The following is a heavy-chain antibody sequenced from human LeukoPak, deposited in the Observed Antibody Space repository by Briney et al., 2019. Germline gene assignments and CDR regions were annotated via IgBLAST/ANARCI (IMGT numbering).Heavy chain of an antibody. D-gene: IGHD3-22*01. CDR3: ARGRVAFLTMIVVADQ. CDR2: IYYSGDT. J-gene: IGHJ4*02. V-gene: IGHV4-39*07. CDR1: GGSIDTSSYY. Sequence: IPSETLSLTCTVSGGSIDTSSYYWGWIRQPPGKSLEWIGTIYYSGDTFYNPSLKSRVSISLDTSKNQFSLTLTSVTAADTAVYYCARGRVAFLTMIVVADQWGQGTLVTVSS.